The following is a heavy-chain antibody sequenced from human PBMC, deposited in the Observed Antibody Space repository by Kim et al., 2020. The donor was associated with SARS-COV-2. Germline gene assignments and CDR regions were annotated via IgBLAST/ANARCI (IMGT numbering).Heavy chain of an antibody. CDR3: VGTLVGATFDP. CDR1: GFTFSSYG. V-gene: IGHV3-33*01. J-gene: IGHJ5*02. CDR2: IWYDGSNK. Sequence: GGSLRLSCAASGFTFSSYGMHWVRQAPGKGLEWVAVIWYDGSNKYYADSVKGRFTISRDNSKNTLYLQMNSLRAEDTAVYYCVGTLVGATFDPWGQGTLVTVSS. D-gene: IGHD2-15*01.